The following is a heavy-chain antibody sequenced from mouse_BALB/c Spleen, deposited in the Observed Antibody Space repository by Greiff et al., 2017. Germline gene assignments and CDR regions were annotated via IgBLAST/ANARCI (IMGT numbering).Heavy chain of an antibody. CDR3: ARDVGGLYYAMDY. V-gene: IGHV2-6-7*01. CDR1: GFSLTGYG. D-gene: IGHD6-1*01. CDR2: IWGDGST. Sequence: QVQLQQSGPGLVAPSQSLSITCTVSGFSLTGYGVNWVRQPPGKGLEWLGMIWGDGSTDYNSALKSRLSISKDNSKSQVFLKMNSLQTDDTARYYCARDVGGLYYAMDYWGQGTSVTVSS. J-gene: IGHJ4*01.